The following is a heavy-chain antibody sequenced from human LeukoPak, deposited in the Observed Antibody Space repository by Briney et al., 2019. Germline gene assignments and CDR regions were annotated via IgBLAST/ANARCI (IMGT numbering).Heavy chain of an antibody. CDR1: GYTFTNYD. V-gene: IGHV1-8*01. CDR3: ARAGYSSGWPYYYYYYYMDV. J-gene: IGHJ6*03. Sequence: GASVKVSCKASGYTFTNYDINWVRQATGQGLEWMGWMNPNSGNTGYAQKFQGRVTMTRNTSISTAYMELNSLTSEDTAVYYCARAGYSSGWPYYYYYYYMDVWGKGTTVTVSS. CDR2: MNPNSGNT. D-gene: IGHD6-19*01.